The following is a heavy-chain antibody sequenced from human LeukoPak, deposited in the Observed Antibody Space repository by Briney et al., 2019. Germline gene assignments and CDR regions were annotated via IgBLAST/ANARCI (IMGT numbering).Heavy chain of an antibody. J-gene: IGHJ5*02. CDR2: ISYDGSNK. D-gene: IGHD3-3*01. V-gene: IGHV3-30-3*01. CDR1: GLTFSSYA. Sequence: GTSLRLSCADSGLTFSSYAMHWVRQAPGKGLEWVAVISYDGSNKYYADSVKGRFTISRDNSKNTLYLQMNSLRAEDTAVYYCAREFYDFWSGYYSNWFDPWGQGTLVTVSS. CDR3: AREFYDFWSGYYSNWFDP.